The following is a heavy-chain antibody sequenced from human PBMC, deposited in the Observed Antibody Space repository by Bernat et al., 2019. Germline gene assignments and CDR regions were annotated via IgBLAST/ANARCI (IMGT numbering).Heavy chain of an antibody. V-gene: IGHV3-13*04. D-gene: IGHD6-19*01. CDR2: IGTAGDT. CDR1: GFTFSSYD. Sequence: EVQLLESGGGLVQPGGSLRLSCAASGFTFSSYDMHWVRQATGKGLEWVSAIGTAGDTYYPGSVKGRFTISRENAKNSLYLQMNSLRAGDTAVYYCARGIAVADHDAFDIWGQGTMVTVSS. J-gene: IGHJ3*02. CDR3: ARGIAVADHDAFDI.